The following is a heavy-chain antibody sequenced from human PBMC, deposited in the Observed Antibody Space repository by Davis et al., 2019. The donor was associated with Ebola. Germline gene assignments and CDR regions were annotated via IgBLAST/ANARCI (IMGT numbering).Heavy chain of an antibody. CDR2: IRQDGSEK. CDR3: ARFSRGELENY. D-gene: IGHD3-10*01. V-gene: IGHV3-7*01. CDR1: GFSFSTYD. J-gene: IGHJ4*02. Sequence: GESLKISCAVSGFSFSTYDMNWVRQAPGKGLEWVANIRQDGSEKQHVDSVKGRFTISRDKAKNSLYLQMNSLGVEDTGLYYCARFSRGELENYWGQGTLVTVSS.